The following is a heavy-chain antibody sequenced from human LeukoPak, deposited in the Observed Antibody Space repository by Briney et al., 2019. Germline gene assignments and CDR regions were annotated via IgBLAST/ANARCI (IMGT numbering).Heavy chain of an antibody. Sequence: GGSLRLSCAASGFTFSSYGMHWVRQAPGKGLEWVAVIWYDGSNKYYADSVKGRFTISRDNSKNTLYLQMNSLRAEDTAVYYCGKDYDSSGYPQMDYWGQEPLVTVSS. V-gene: IGHV3-33*06. CDR3: GKDYDSSGYPQMDY. J-gene: IGHJ4*02. D-gene: IGHD3-22*01. CDR2: IWYDGSNK. CDR1: GFTFSSYG.